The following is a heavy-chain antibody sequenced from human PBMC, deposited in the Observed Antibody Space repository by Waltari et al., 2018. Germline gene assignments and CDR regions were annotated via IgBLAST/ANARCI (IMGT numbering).Heavy chain of an antibody. Sequence: QVQLVQSGAEVKKPGASVKVSCKVSGYTLTELSMHWVRQAPGKGLEWMGGIIPIFGTANYAQKFQGRVTITTDESTSTAYMELSSLRSEDTAVYYCARVGHYDSSDDAFDIWGQGTMVTVSS. D-gene: IGHD3-22*01. J-gene: IGHJ3*02. V-gene: IGHV1-69*05. CDR2: IIPIFGTA. CDR1: GYTLTELS. CDR3: ARVGHYDSSDDAFDI.